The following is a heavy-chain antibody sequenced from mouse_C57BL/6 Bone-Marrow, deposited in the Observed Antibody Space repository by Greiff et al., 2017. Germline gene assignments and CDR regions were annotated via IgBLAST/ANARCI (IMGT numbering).Heavy chain of an antibody. CDR3: ARGDYDAWFAY. J-gene: IGHJ3*01. Sequence: EVQLQQSGPVLVKPGASVKMSCKASGYTFTDYYMNWVKQSHGKSLEWIGVINPYNGGTSYNQKFKGKATLTVGKSSSTAYMELNSLTSEDSAVYYCARGDYDAWFAYWGQGTLVTVSA. D-gene: IGHD2-4*01. CDR1: GYTFTDYY. V-gene: IGHV1-19*01. CDR2: INPYNGGT.